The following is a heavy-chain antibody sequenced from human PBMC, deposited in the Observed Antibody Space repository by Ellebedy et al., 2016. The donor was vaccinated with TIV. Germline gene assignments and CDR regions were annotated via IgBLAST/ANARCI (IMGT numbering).Heavy chain of an antibody. V-gene: IGHV3-30*18. CDR3: AKEAASQVVSDY. J-gene: IGHJ4*02. CDR1: GFIFSSYG. Sequence: PGGSLRLSCAASGFIFSSYGIHSVRQTLGQGLEWVAVISSDGRNANYADSVKCRFTISRDNSKSTVYLQMNYVRTEDTALYFCAKEAASQVVSDYWGQGTLVTVSS. CDR2: ISSDGRNA. D-gene: IGHD6-25*01.